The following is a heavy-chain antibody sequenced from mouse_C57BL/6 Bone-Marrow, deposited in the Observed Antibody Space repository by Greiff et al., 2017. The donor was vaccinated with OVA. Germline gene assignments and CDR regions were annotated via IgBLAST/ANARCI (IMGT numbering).Heavy chain of an antibody. CDR2: ISYDGSN. V-gene: IGHV3-6*01. D-gene: IGHD1-1*01. Sequence: DVQLQESGPGLVKPSQSLSLTCSVTGYSITSGYYWNWIRQFPGNKLEWMGYISYDGSNNYNPSLKNRISITRDTSKNQFFLKLNSVTTEDTATYYCARELYYYGSRYFDYWGQGTTLTVSS. CDR3: ARELYYYGSRYFDY. CDR1: GYSITSGYY. J-gene: IGHJ2*01.